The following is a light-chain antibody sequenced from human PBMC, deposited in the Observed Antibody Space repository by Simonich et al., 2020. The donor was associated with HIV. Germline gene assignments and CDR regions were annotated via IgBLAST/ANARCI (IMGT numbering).Light chain of an antibody. J-gene: IGKJ5*01. V-gene: IGKV3-15*01. CDR1: QRVNSN. CDR2: ARS. Sequence: EIVMTQSPATMSVSPGERATLSCRDRQRVNSNVAWYQQKPGPAPRLLIYARSTRATDIPARFSGSGSGTEFTLTISSIHSEDFAVYYCQQYNTWVSITFGQGTRLEMK. CDR3: QQYNTWVSIT.